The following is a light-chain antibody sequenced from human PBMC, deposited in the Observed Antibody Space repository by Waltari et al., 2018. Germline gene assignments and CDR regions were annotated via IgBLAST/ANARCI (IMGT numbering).Light chain of an antibody. V-gene: IGKV3-20*01. J-gene: IGKJ1*01. CDR3: QHYVRLPAT. CDR1: QSVSRT. Sequence: EIVLTQSPGTLSLSPGERATLSCRASQSVSRTLAWYQQKPGQAPRLLIYGASTRATGIPERFSGGGSGRDFSLTINRLEPEDFAVYYCQHYVRLPATFGQGTKVEIK. CDR2: GAS.